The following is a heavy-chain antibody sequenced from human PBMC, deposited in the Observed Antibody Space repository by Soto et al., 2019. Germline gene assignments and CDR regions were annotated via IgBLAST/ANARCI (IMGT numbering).Heavy chain of an antibody. Sequence: GGSLRLSCAASGFTFSNYAMTWVRQGPGKGLEWVSTISGNGDNTYYADSVKGRFTFSRDNSDNTLSLQMNSLRAEDTAIYYCAKGTLDHFDFWGLGTLVTVSS. J-gene: IGHJ4*02. CDR1: GFTFSNYA. CDR2: ISGNGDNT. CDR3: AKGTLDHFDF. D-gene: IGHD1-1*01. V-gene: IGHV3-23*01.